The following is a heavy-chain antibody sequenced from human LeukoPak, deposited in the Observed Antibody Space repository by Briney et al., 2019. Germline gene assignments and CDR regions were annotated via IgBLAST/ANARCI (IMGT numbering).Heavy chain of an antibody. V-gene: IGHV4-39*07. D-gene: IGHD1-26*01. Sequence: SETLSLTCTVSGGSISSSSYYWGWIRQPPGKGLEWIGSIYYSGSTYYNPSLKSRVTISVDTSKNQFSLKLSSVTAADTAVYYCARDRILVGAIGYWGQGTLVTVSS. CDR1: GGSISSSSYY. CDR2: IYYSGST. CDR3: ARDRILVGAIGY. J-gene: IGHJ4*02.